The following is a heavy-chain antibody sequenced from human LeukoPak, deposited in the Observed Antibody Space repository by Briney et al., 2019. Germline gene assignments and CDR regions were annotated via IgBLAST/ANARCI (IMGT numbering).Heavy chain of an antibody. CDR3: ARLVGGGDKDLWYFDL. V-gene: IGHV5-51*01. J-gene: IGHJ2*01. Sequence: KRGESLKISCKGSGNTFTSYWIGWVRQMPGKGLEWMGIIYPGDSDTRYSPSFQGQVTISADKSISTAYLQWSSLKASDTAMYYCARLVGGGDKDLWYFDLWGRGTLVTVSS. CDR2: IYPGDSDT. D-gene: IGHD2-21*02. CDR1: GNTFTSYW.